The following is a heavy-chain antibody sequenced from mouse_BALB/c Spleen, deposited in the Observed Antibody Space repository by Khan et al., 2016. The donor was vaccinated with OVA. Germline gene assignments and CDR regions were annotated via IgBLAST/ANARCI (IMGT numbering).Heavy chain of an antibody. D-gene: IGHD2-1*01. J-gene: IGHJ3*01. CDR1: GFTIKDTY. CDR3: ANHCGNTFAY. CDR2: IDPPNDDS. Sequence: EVQLQESGAELVQPGASVKLSCSASGFTIKDTYIHWMNQSPEQGLEWIGRIDPPNDDSKYAPKFQAKATLTADTSSNTAYLQLSSLTSEDTAVYYCANHCGNTFAYWGQGTLVSVSA. V-gene: IGHV14-3*02.